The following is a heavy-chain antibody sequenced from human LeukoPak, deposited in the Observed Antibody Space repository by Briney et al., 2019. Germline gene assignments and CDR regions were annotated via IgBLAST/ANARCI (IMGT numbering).Heavy chain of an antibody. Sequence: PSETLSLTCTVSGGSTSSSSYYWGWIRQPPGKGLEGIVSIDDSGSTYYNPSLKSRVTISVDTSKNQFSLKLSSVTEADTAVYYCARLRDYDSSGYYPYYFDYWGQGTLVTVSS. CDR1: GGSTSSSSYY. CDR3: ARLRDYDSSGYYPYYFDY. CDR2: IDDSGST. J-gene: IGHJ4*02. V-gene: IGHV4-39*01. D-gene: IGHD3-22*01.